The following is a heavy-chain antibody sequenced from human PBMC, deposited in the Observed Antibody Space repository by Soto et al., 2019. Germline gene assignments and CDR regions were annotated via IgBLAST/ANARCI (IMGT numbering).Heavy chain of an antibody. V-gene: IGHV4-31*03. Sequence: SETLSLTCSVSGAALNSGNYYWSWIRQVPGKGLEWIGHIYVAGAVDYNPSLRDRITISQDTSERQFSLNLRLVTAADTAVYYCARLRIATNNYKWFDPWGQGTLVTVSS. CDR1: GAALNSGNYY. J-gene: IGHJ5*02. CDR3: ARLRIATNNYKWFDP. CDR2: IYVAGAV. D-gene: IGHD2-21*01.